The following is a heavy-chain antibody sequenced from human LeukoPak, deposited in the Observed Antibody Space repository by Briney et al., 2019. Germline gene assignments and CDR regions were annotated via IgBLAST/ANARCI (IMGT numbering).Heavy chain of an antibody. V-gene: IGHV3-30*18. Sequence: GRSLRLSCTASGYTFSNYGMHWVRQAPGKGLEWVAVISYDGSNEYYAESVKGRFTISRDNSKNTLFLQMNSLRPEDTAVYHCAKVALFSGYYPPFDYWGQGTLVTVSS. J-gene: IGHJ4*02. CDR2: ISYDGSNE. CDR1: GYTFSNYG. CDR3: AKVALFSGYYPPFDY. D-gene: IGHD3-22*01.